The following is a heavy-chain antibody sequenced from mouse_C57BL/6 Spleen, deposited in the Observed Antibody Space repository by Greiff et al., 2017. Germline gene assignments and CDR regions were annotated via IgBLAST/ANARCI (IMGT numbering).Heavy chain of an antibody. D-gene: IGHD2-4*01. CDR1: GYTFTSYW. CDR2: IHPNSGST. J-gene: IGHJ4*01. CDR3: ARSEDYDGAMDY. V-gene: IGHV1-64*01. Sequence: QVQLQQPGAELVKPGASVKLSCKASGYTFTSYWMHWVKQRPGQGLEWIGMIHPNSGSTNYNEKFKSKATLTVDKSSSTAYMQLSSLTSEDSAVYYCARSEDYDGAMDYWGQGTSVTVSS.